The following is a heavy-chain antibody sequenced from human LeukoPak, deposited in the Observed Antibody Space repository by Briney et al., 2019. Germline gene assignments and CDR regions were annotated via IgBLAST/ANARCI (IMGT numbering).Heavy chain of an antibody. D-gene: IGHD4-17*01. CDR2: ISSSGST. CDR1: GGSISDHY. CDR3: ARGHYDLAP. J-gene: IGHJ5*02. V-gene: IGHV4-59*11. Sequence: SETLSLTCTVSGGSISDHYWTWIRQPPRKGLEWIGYISSSGSTSYDPSLVSRVTISLDTSKNRVSLKLRSVTAADTAMYFCARGHYDLAPWGQGILVTVSS.